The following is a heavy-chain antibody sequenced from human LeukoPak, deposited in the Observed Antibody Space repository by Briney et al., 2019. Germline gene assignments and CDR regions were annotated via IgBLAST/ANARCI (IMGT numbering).Heavy chain of an antibody. Sequence: PSETLSLTCAVSGGSISSGGYSWSWIRQPPGKGLEWIGYIYHSGSTYYNPSLKSRVTISVDRSKNQFSLKLSSVTAADTAVYYCARAPTTVTTRSVRWFDPWGQGTLVTVSS. CDR1: GGSISSGGYS. CDR3: ARAPTTVTTRSVRWFDP. J-gene: IGHJ5*02. D-gene: IGHD4-17*01. CDR2: IYHSGST. V-gene: IGHV4-30-2*01.